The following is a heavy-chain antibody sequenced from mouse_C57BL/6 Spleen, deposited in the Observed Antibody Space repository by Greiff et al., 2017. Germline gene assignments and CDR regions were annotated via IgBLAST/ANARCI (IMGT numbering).Heavy chain of an antibody. J-gene: IGHJ3*01. V-gene: IGHV7-3*01. CDR1: GFTFTDYY. CDR3: ARSSLITTVVATPFAY. CDR2: IRNKANGYTT. Sequence: EVMLVESGGGLVQPGGSLSLSCAASGFTFTDYYMSWVRQPPGKALEWLGFIRNKANGYTTEYSASVKGRFTISRDNSQSILYLQMNALRAEDSATYYCARSSLITTVVATPFAYWGQGTLVTVSA. D-gene: IGHD1-1*01.